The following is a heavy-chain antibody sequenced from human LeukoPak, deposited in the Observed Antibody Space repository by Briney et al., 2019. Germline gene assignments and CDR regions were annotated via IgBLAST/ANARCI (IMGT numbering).Heavy chain of an antibody. CDR2: MNPNSGST. D-gene: IGHD3-3*01. V-gene: IGHV1-8*03. CDR3: ARVPWYYDFWSGNSGWFDP. J-gene: IGHJ5*02. Sequence: ASVKVSCKASGYTFTSYDINWVRQATGQGLEWMGWMNPNSGSTGYAQKFQGRVTITRNTSISTAYMELSSLRSEDTAVYYCARVPWYYDFWSGNSGWFDPWGQGTLVTVSS. CDR1: GYTFTSYD.